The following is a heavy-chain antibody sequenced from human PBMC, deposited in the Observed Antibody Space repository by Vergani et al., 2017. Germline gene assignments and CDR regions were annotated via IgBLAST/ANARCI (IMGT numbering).Heavy chain of an antibody. Sequence: QVQLVQSGAEVKKPGASVKVSCKASGYTFTGYYMHWVRQAPGQGLEWMGWINPNSGGTNYAQKFQGRVTMTRDTSISTAYMELSRLRSDDTAVYYCAKPVVVPAAPGEVDAFDIWGQGTMVTVSS. D-gene: IGHD2-2*01. J-gene: IGHJ3*02. CDR1: GYTFTGYY. CDR3: AKPVVVPAAPGEVDAFDI. CDR2: INPNSGGT. V-gene: IGHV1-2*02.